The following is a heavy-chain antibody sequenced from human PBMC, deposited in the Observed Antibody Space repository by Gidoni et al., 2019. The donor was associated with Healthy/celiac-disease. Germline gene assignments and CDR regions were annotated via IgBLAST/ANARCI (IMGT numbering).Heavy chain of an antibody. D-gene: IGHD2-2*01. CDR3: ARRMWDQLLRDNWFDP. CDR2: IYYSGST. CDR1: GGSISSSSYY. J-gene: IGHJ5*02. Sequence: QLQLQESGPGLVKPSETLSLTCTVSGGSISSSSYYWGWIRQPPGKGLEWIGSIYYSGSTYYNPSLKSRVTISVDTSKNQFSLKLSSVTAADTAVYYCARRMWDQLLRDNWFDPWGQGTLVTVSS. V-gene: IGHV4-39*01.